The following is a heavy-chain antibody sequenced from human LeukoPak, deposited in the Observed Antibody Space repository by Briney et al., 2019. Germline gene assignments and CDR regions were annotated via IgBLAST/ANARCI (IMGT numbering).Heavy chain of an antibody. CDR2: ISGSGGST. D-gene: IGHD6-13*01. V-gene: IGHV3-23*01. CDR1: GFTFSSYA. Sequence: GGSLRLSCAASGFTFSSYAMSWVRQAPGKGLEWASAISGSGGSTYYADSVKGRFTISRDNSKNTLYLQMNSLRAEDTAVYYCAKGGDSSLILWFDPWGRGTLVTVSS. CDR3: AKGGDSSLILWFDP. J-gene: IGHJ5*02.